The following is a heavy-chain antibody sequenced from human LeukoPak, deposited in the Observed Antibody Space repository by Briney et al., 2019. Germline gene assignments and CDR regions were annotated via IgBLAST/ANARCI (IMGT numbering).Heavy chain of an antibody. Sequence: GSGPTLVNPTQTLTLTCTFSGFSLSTSGVGVGWIRQPPGKALEWLALIYWDDDKRYSPSLKSRLTIMKDTSRNQVVLIMTNMDPVDTATHYCAHSGGYCTSSTCYDHFDSWGQGTLVTVSS. J-gene: IGHJ4*02. V-gene: IGHV2-5*02. CDR3: AHSGGYCTSSTCYDHFDS. CDR1: GFSLSTSGVG. D-gene: IGHD2-2*01. CDR2: IYWDDDK.